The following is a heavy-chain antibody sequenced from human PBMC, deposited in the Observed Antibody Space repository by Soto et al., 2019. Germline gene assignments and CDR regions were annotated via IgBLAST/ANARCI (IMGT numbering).Heavy chain of an antibody. CDR2: VSFDGVNK. Sequence: GGSLRLSCSVSGFTLNTYSMHWVRQAPGKGLEWVAVVSFDGVNKHYRDSVKGRFTISRDIAKNMLYLQMTSLRLEDTALYYCARDPDLIEAAGNYFDYWGQGTLVTVSS. D-gene: IGHD6-13*01. V-gene: IGHV3-30-3*01. CDR1: GFTLNTYS. J-gene: IGHJ4*02. CDR3: ARDPDLIEAAGNYFDY.